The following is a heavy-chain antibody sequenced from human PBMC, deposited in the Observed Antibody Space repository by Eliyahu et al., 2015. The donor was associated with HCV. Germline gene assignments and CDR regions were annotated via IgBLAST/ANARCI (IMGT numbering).Heavy chain of an antibody. CDR3: AKDISTVTTFYFDY. V-gene: IGHV3-23*01. CDR2: ISGSGGST. CDR1: GFTFSNYA. Sequence: EVQLLESGGGLVQPGGSLRLSCAASGFTFSNYAMSWVRQAPGKGLXWVSAISGSGGSTYYADSVKGRFTISRDNSKNTLYLQMDSLRAEDTAVYYCAKDISTVTTFYFDYWGQGTLVTVSS. J-gene: IGHJ4*02. D-gene: IGHD4-17*01.